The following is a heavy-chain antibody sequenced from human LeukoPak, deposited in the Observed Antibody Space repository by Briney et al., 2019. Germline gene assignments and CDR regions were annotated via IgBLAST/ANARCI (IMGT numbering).Heavy chain of an antibody. CDR3: ARVASSGWTAFDY. CDR2: INPNSGGT. V-gene: IGHV1-2*02. CDR1: GYTFTGYY. D-gene: IGHD6-19*01. J-gene: IGHJ4*02. Sequence: ASVKVSCKASGYTFTGYYMHRVRQAPGQGLEWMGWINPNSGGTNYAQKFQGRVTMTRDTSISTAYMELSRLRSDDTAVYYCARVASSGWTAFDYWGQGTLVTVSS.